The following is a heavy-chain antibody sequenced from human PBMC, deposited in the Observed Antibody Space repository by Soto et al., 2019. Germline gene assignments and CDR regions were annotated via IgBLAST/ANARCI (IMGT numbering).Heavy chain of an antibody. J-gene: IGHJ6*02. Sequence: GESLKISCMGFGYNFATYWIGWVRQMPGRGLEWMGIIFPADSDTRYSPSFQGQVTISVDMSINTAYLQWGGLKASDTAMYYCARRNGDYPTTYSFYYGLDVWGQGTTVTVSS. CDR2: IFPADSDT. D-gene: IGHD4-17*01. CDR3: ARRNGDYPTTYSFYYGLDV. CDR1: GYNFATYW. V-gene: IGHV5-51*01.